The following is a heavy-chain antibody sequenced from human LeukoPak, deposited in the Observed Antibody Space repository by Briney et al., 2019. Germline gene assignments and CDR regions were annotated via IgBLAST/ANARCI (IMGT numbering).Heavy chain of an antibody. Sequence: SETLSLTCAVYGGSFSGYYWSWIRQPPGKGLEWIGEISHSGSTNYNPSLKSRVTISVDTSKNQFSLKLSSVTAADTAVYYCARLAYYDFWSGYYLDYWGQGTLVTVSS. CDR1: GGSFSGYY. CDR3: ARLAYYDFWSGYYLDY. J-gene: IGHJ4*02. V-gene: IGHV4-34*01. CDR2: ISHSGST. D-gene: IGHD3-3*01.